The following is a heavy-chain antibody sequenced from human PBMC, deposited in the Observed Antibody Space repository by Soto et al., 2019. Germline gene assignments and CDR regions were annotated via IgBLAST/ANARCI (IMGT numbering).Heavy chain of an antibody. D-gene: IGHD6-19*01. J-gene: IGHJ5*02. Sequence: SVKVSCKASGGTFSSXAISWVRQAPGQVLEWMGVIIPIFGTANYAQKFQGRVTITADESTSTAYMELSSLRSEDTAVYDCARKGIAVAGPNWFDPWGQGPLVTVSS. CDR1: GGTFSSXA. CDR2: IIPIFGTA. V-gene: IGHV1-69*13. CDR3: ARKGIAVAGPNWFDP.